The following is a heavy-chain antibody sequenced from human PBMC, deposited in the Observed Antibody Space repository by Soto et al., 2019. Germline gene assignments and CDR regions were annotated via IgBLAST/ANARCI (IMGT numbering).Heavy chain of an antibody. D-gene: IGHD3-10*01. Sequence: GGSLRLSCAASGFTFSSYAMSWVRQAPGKGLEWVSAISGSGGSTYYADSVKGRFTISRDNSKNTLYLQMNSLRAEDTAVYYCAKDPGKVRGSLEPMYYYYYMDVWGKGTTVTVSS. CDR3: AKDPGKVRGSLEPMYYYYYMDV. V-gene: IGHV3-23*01. CDR2: ISGSGGST. CDR1: GFTFSSYA. J-gene: IGHJ6*03.